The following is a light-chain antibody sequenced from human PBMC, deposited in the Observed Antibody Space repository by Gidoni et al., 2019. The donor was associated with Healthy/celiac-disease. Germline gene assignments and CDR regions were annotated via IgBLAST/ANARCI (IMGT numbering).Light chain of an antibody. CDR3: QQYNSYSGT. Sequence: DIQMTQSPSTLSASVGDRGTITCRASQSISSWLAWYQQKPGKAPKLLIYKASSLESGVPSRFSGRGSGTEFTLTISSLQPDDFATYYCQQYNSYSGTFGQGTKVEIK. CDR2: KAS. CDR1: QSISSW. V-gene: IGKV1-5*03. J-gene: IGKJ1*01.